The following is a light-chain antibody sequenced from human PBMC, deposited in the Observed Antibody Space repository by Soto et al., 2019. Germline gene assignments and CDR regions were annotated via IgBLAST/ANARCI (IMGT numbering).Light chain of an antibody. J-gene: IGKJ5*01. Sequence: DIQLTQSPSFLSASVGDRVTITCRASQGISSYLAWYQQKPGKAPKLLIYAASTLQSGVPSRFSGSGSGTEFTLTISSPQPEDFATYYCQQLNSYPITFGQGTRLEI. CDR2: AAS. CDR3: QQLNSYPIT. CDR1: QGISSY. V-gene: IGKV1-9*01.